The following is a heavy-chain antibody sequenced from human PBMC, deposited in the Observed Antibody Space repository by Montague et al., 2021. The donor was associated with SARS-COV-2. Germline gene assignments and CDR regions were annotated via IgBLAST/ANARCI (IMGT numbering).Heavy chain of an antibody. D-gene: IGHD1-1*01. CDR2: VYYSGRG. CDR3: VRAERRYTFSPPRYYYKGMDL. V-gene: IGHV4-59*01. Sequence: SETLSLTCTVSGDSISTSYWAWIRQPPGKALEWIGYVYYSGRGSDSSSLKSRVTISVDTSKNQVSLNLRSVTAADTAVYFCVRAERRYTFSPPRYYYKGMDLWGQGTTVTVSS. CDR1: GDSISTSY. J-gene: IGHJ6*02.